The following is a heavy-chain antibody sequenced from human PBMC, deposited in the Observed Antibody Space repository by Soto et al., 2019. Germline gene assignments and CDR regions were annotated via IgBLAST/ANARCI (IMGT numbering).Heavy chain of an antibody. CDR1: GFTFSNYA. V-gene: IGHV3-30-3*01. D-gene: IGHD5-18*01. J-gene: IGHJ4*02. Sequence: PGGSLRLSCAASGFTFSNYAIHWVRQAPGKGLEWVAVLSFDGNNKHYADSVKGRFTISRDNSKNTLYLQMNSLRAEDTAVYYCARGPFGDAAMVTNYFDHWGQGTLVTVSS. CDR2: LSFDGNNK. CDR3: ARGPFGDAAMVTNYFDH.